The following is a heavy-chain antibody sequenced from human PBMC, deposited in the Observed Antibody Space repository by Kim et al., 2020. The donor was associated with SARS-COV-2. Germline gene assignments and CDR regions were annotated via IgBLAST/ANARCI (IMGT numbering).Heavy chain of an antibody. J-gene: IGHJ5*02. CDR2: ICISCST. Sequence: SETLSLTCTVSGGSISSYCYYWVRQPPGQGLELVWFICISCSTSYNSSLTLRGTISIATSTNKFSLTLISGSAAAAALSYYSCAIDPCG. CDR3: SCAIDP. D-gene: IGHD2-21*01. CDR1: GGSISSYC. V-gene: IGHV4-4*08.